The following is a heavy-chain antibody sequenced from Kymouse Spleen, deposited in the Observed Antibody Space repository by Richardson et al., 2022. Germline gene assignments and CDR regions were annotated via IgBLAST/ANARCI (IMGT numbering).Heavy chain of an antibody. V-gene: IGHV4-39*01. D-gene: IGHD4-11,IGHD4-11*01. CDR2: IYYSGST. J-gene: IGHJ6*02. CDR1: GGSISSSSYY. Sequence: QLQLQESGPGLVKPSETLSLTCTVSGGSISSSSYYWGWIRQPPGKGLEWIGSIYYSGSTYYNPSLKSRVTISVDTSKNQFSLKLSSVTAADTAVYYCARQYSNYNYYYYGMDVWGQGTTVTVSS. CDR3: ARQYSNYNYYYYGMDV.